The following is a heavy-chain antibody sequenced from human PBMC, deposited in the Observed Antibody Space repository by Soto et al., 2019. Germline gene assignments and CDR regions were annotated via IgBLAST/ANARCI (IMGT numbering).Heavy chain of an antibody. CDR1: GGSVNGYY. V-gene: IGHV4-34*01. Sequence: SETLSLTCAVYGGSVNGYYWNWIRQPPGKGLEWIGEINHTGGTHYNPSLKSRVTMPVDTSKNQFSLRLSSVTAADTAIYYCATRITVFGLLIPPFDPWGQGTQVTVSS. CDR3: ATRITVFGLLIPPFDP. CDR2: INHTGGT. D-gene: IGHD3-3*01. J-gene: IGHJ5*02.